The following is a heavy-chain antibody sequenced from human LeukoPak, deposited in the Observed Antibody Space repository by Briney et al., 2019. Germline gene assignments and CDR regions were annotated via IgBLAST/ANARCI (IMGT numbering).Heavy chain of an antibody. V-gene: IGHV3-7*01. CDR1: GFTFSSYW. CDR2: IKQDGSEK. CDR3: ARVLRDGYNLAFDY. J-gene: IGHJ4*02. Sequence: GGSLRLSCAAFGFTFSSYWMSWVRQAPGKGLEWVANIKQDGSEKYYVDSVKGRFTISRDNAKNSLYLQMNSLRAEDTAVYYCARVLRDGYNLAFDYWGQGTLVTVSS. D-gene: IGHD5-24*01.